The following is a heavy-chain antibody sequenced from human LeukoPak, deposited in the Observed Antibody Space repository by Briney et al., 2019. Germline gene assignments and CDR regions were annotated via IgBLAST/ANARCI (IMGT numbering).Heavy chain of an antibody. J-gene: IGHJ4*02. CDR2: ISSSSSYI. D-gene: IGHD3-3*01. Sequence: GGSLRLSCAASGFTFSSYSMNWVRQAPGKGLEWVSSISSSSSYIYYADSVKGRFTISRDNAKNSLYLQMNSLRAEDTAVYYCARDSGYYDLHPHPQQFDYWGQGTLVTVSS. CDR1: GFTFSSYS. V-gene: IGHV3-21*01. CDR3: ARDSGYYDLHPHPQQFDY.